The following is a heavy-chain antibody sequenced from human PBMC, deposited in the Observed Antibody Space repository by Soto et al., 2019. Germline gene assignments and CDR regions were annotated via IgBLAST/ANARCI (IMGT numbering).Heavy chain of an antibody. V-gene: IGHV1-2*04. CDR2: INPNSGGT. Sequence: ASVKVSCKASGYTFTGYYMHWVRQAPGQGLEWMGWINPNSGGTNYAQKFQGWVTMTRDTSISTAYMELSRLRSDDTAVYYCARDLQTYIFVLPAPHPRYVMDVCGQGTSVTVSS. CDR3: ARDLQTYIFVLPAPHPRYVMDV. J-gene: IGHJ6*02. CDR1: GYTFTGYY. D-gene: IGHD2-2*01.